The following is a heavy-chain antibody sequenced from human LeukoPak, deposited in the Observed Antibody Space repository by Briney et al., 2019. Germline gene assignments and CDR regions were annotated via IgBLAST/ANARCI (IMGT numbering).Heavy chain of an antibody. Sequence: TSETLSLTCTVSGGSISSYYWSWIRQPPGKGLEWIGYIYYSGSTNYDPSLKSRVTLSVDTSKNQFSLKLSSVTAADTAVYYCARRSNVDTAMGGYYYMDVWGKGTTVTISS. CDR3: ARRSNVDTAMGGYYYMDV. D-gene: IGHD5-18*01. CDR2: IYYSGST. CDR1: GGSISSYY. V-gene: IGHV4-59*08. J-gene: IGHJ6*03.